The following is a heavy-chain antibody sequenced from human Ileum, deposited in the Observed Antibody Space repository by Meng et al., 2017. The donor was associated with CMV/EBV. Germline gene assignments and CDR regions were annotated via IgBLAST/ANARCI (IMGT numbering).Heavy chain of an antibody. D-gene: IGHD3-10*01. Sequence: GESLKISCKASGCSFTTYWIGWVRQMPGKGPEWMGIIYTSDSDTKYGPSFQGQITFSVDKSINTAYLQWSSLKASDTAMYYCAKTAHGSGFYLDYWGQGTLVTVSS. J-gene: IGHJ4*02. CDR1: GCSFTTYW. V-gene: IGHV5-51*01. CDR2: IYTSDSDT. CDR3: AKTAHGSGFYLDY.